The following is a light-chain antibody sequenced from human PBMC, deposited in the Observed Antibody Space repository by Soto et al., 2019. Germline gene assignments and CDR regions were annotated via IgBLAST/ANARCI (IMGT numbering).Light chain of an antibody. CDR1: QSISNF. CDR3: QQSYSTPPT. CDR2: DAS. Sequence: DIQMTQSPSSLSASVGDRVTITCRASQSISNFLNWYQQKPGKAPNLLIYDASSLQSGAPSRFSGSGSGTDFTLTISLQPEDSATYYCQQSYSTPPTFGQGTKVEIK. V-gene: IGKV1-39*01. J-gene: IGKJ1*01.